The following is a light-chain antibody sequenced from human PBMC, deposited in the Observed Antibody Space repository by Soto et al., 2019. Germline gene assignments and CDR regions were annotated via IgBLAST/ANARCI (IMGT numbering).Light chain of an antibody. CDR2: KAS. Sequence: DIQMTQSPSTLSASVGDRVTITCRASQSINNWLAWYQQKPGKAPKLFIFKASTLEIGVPSRFSGSGSGTEFALSISSLKPDDFANYFCQQYESFPRTFGQGTKVQIK. CDR3: QQYESFPRT. J-gene: IGKJ1*01. V-gene: IGKV1-5*03. CDR1: QSINNW.